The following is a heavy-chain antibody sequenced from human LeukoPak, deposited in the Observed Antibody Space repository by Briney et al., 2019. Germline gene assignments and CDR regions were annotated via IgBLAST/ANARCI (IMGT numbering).Heavy chain of an antibody. J-gene: IGHJ4*02. CDR2: ISTYDGNT. V-gene: IGHV1-18*01. Sequence: ASVKVSCKTSGYTFTSYGISWVRQAPGQGLEWMGWISTYDGNTNYAEKFHGRVTMTTDSSTSTAFMELRSLTSDDTAVYWCARESNWAYYFDYWGQGTLVTVSS. CDR3: ARESNWAYYFDY. CDR1: GYTFTSYG. D-gene: IGHD1-1*01.